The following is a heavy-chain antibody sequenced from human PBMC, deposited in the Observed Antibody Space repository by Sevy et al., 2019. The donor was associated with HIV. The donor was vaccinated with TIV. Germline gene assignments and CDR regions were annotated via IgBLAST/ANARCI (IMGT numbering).Heavy chain of an antibody. CDR3: ARLSSPMPDSGWYDFFDH. V-gene: IGHV3-7*01. CDR2: IKPDGSDK. CDR1: GFTFSKAW. Sequence: GGSLRLSCAASGFTFSKAWMSWVRQAPGKGLEWVANIKPDGSDKNYMDSVKGRFTISRDNAKNSLYLHVSSLRAEDTAVYYCARLSSPMPDSGWYDFFDHWGQGTLVTVSS. D-gene: IGHD6-19*01. J-gene: IGHJ4*02.